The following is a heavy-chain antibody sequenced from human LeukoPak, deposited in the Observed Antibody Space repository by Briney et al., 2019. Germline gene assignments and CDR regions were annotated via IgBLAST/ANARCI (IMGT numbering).Heavy chain of an antibody. Sequence: PSETLSLTCTVSGGSISSSSYYWGWIRQPPGKGLEWIGSIYYSGSTYHNPSLKSRVTISVDTSKNQFSLKLSSVTAADTAVYYCARKRGSYFDYWGQGTLVTVSS. CDR3: ARKRGSYFDY. CDR2: IYYSGST. J-gene: IGHJ4*02. D-gene: IGHD1-26*01. CDR1: GGSISSSSYY. V-gene: IGHV4-39*01.